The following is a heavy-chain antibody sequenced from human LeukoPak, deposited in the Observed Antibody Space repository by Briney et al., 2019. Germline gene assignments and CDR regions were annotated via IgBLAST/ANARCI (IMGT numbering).Heavy chain of an antibody. CDR1: SGSITDHY. Sequence: SETLSLTCTVSSGSITDHYWSWIRQPPGKGLEWIGYIYYSGTTTYNPSLKSRVIISVDTSKKQFSLKLSSVTAADTAVYFCARGGWLRTVYYFDYWGQGTLVTVS. V-gene: IGHV4-59*11. CDR3: ARGGWLRTVYYFDY. D-gene: IGHD5-24*01. J-gene: IGHJ4*02. CDR2: IYYSGTT.